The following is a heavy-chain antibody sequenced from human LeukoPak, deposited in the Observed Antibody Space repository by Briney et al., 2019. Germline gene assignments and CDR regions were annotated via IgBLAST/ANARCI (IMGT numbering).Heavy chain of an antibody. CDR3: ARVGYGSGSYHWFDP. Sequence: GGSLRLSCAASGFTFRSYGMSWVRQAPGKGLEWVSVISGSGTTTDYADSVKGRSTISRDDAKNSLYLQMYSLRAEDTAVYYCARVGYGSGSYHWFDPWGQGTLVTVSS. CDR1: GFTFRSYG. D-gene: IGHD3-10*01. CDR2: ISGSGTTT. V-gene: IGHV3-23*01. J-gene: IGHJ5*02.